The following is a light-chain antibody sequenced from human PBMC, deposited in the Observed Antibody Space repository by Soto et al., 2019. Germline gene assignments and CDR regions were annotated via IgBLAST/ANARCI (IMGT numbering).Light chain of an antibody. CDR3: TGWDDRLNGPV. CDR2: SNN. J-gene: IGLJ2*01. Sequence: QSVLTQPPSASGTPGQRVTISCSGSSSNIGSNTVNWYQQLPGTAPKLLIYSNNQRPSGVSDRFSGSKSDTSASLAISGLQSEDEADYYCTGWDDRLNGPVFGGGTKVTVL. V-gene: IGLV1-44*01. CDR1: SSNIGSNT.